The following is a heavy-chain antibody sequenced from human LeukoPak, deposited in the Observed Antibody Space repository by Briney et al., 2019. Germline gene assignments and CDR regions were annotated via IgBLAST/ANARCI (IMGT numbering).Heavy chain of an antibody. CDR1: GYTFTGYY. CDR2: INPNSGGT. J-gene: IGHJ4*02. V-gene: IGHV1-2*02. CDR3: AREYAGIAVAGRYYFDY. D-gene: IGHD6-19*01. Sequence: ASVKVSCKASGYTFTGYYMHWVRQAPGQGLEWMGWINPNSGGTNYAQKFQGRVTMTRDTSISTAYMELSRLRSDDTAVYYCAREYAGIAVAGRYYFDYWGQGTPVTVSS.